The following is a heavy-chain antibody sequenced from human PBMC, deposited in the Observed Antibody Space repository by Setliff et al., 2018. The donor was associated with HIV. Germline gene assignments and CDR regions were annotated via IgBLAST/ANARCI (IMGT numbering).Heavy chain of an antibody. Sequence: PSETLSLTCTVSGGSISSGSYYWSWIRQPAGKGLEWIGEINHSGGTNYNPSLKSRVTISVDTSKNQFSLRLSSVIAADTAVYYCARGPPGSSIGWYVGYWGQGTLVTV. CDR3: ARGPPGSSIGWYVGY. CDR1: GGSISSGSYY. J-gene: IGHJ4*02. V-gene: IGHV4-61*10. D-gene: IGHD6-19*01. CDR2: INHSGGT.